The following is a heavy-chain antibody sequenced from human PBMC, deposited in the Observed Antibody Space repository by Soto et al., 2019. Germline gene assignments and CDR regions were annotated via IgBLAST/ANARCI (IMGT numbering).Heavy chain of an antibody. J-gene: IGHJ6*02. D-gene: IGHD6-13*01. CDR3: ARDLARSSWYPYYYYYGMDV. CDR2: IWYDGSNK. CDR1: GFTFSSYG. V-gene: IGHV3-33*01. Sequence: QVQLVESGGGVVQPGRSLRLSCAASGFTFSSYGMHWVRQAPGKGLEWVAVIWYDGSNKYYADSVKGRFTISRDNSKNTLYLQMNSLRAEDTAVYYGARDLARSSWYPYYYYYGMDVWGQGTTVTVSS.